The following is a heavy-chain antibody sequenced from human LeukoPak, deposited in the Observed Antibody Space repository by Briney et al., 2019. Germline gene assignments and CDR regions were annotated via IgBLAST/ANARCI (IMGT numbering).Heavy chain of an antibody. CDR3: ARDSVVRGVILDY. Sequence: GASVKVSCTASGYKFTRYYIHWVRQAPGQGLEWVGLINPSGGSTSYAQRFQGRVTMTTDTSTNTVYMEVTSLRSEDTAVYFCARDSVVRGVILDYWGQGTVVTVAS. D-gene: IGHD3-10*01. CDR2: INPSGGST. CDR1: GYKFTRYY. J-gene: IGHJ4*02. V-gene: IGHV1-46*01.